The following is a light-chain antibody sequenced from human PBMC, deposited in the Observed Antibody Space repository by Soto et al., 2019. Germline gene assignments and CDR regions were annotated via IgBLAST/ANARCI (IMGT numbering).Light chain of an antibody. CDR1: QSVKTH. J-gene: IGKJ5*01. V-gene: IGKV3-15*01. Sequence: ETVMTQSPATLSVSPGEGTTLSCSSSQSVKTHLAWYQQKPGRAPRLLIYDASTRAAGIAARFSGSGSGTDFTLTITSLQSEDSAVYYCQQYNEWPPITFGQGTRLEI. CDR3: QQYNEWPPIT. CDR2: DAS.